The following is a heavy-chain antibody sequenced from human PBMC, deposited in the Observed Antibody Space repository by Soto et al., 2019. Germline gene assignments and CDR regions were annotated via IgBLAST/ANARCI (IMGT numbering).Heavy chain of an antibody. V-gene: IGHV3-30-3*01. J-gene: IGHJ6*02. Sequence: WGSLRLSCAASGFAFSSYAIHFFRHSPFKWLEWVAVISYDGSNKYYADSVKGRFTISRDNSKNTLYLQMNSLRAEDTAVYYCARVRSSSWYANYYYGMDVWGQGTTVTVSS. CDR3: ARVRSSSWYANYYYGMDV. CDR1: GFAFSSYA. CDR2: ISYDGSNK. D-gene: IGHD6-13*01.